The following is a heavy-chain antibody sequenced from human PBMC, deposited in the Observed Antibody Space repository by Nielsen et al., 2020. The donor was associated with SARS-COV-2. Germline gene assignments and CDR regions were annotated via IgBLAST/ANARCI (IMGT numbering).Heavy chain of an antibody. V-gene: IGHV3-23*01. Sequence: GESLKISCAASGFTFNNYHMSWVRQAPEKGLEWVSSISGGDDSTYYADSVKGRFTISRDNSKNTLYLQMNSLRAEDTAVYYCATHPGRGIAVTSMGWYFDLWGRGTLVTVSS. CDR2: ISGGDDST. J-gene: IGHJ2*01. D-gene: IGHD6-19*01. CDR3: ATHPGRGIAVTSMGWYFDL. CDR1: GFTFNNYH.